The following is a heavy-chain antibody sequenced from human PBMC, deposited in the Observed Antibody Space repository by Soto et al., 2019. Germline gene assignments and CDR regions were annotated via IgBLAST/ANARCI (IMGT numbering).Heavy chain of an antibody. CDR2: IIPIFGTA. CDR3: ARDLVVGARRAFDI. Sequence: SVKVSCKASGGTFSSYAISWVRQAPGQGLEWMGGIIPIFGTANYAQKFQGRVTITADESTSTAYMELSSLRSEDTAVYYCARDLVVGARRAFDIWGQGTMVTVSS. D-gene: IGHD1-26*01. J-gene: IGHJ3*02. V-gene: IGHV1-69*13. CDR1: GGTFSSYA.